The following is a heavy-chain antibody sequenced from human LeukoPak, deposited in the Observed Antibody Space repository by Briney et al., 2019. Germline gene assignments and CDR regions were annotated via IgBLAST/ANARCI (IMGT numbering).Heavy chain of an antibody. J-gene: IGHJ4*02. CDR3: ATSRGTSHADY. V-gene: IGHV4-34*01. CDR1: GGSFSGYY. CDR2: INHGGST. Sequence: SETLSLTCAVYGGSFSGYYWSWIRQPPGKGLEWIGEINHGGSTNYNPSLKSRVTISVDTSKNQFSLKLSSVTAADTAVYYCATSRGTSHADYWGQGTLVTVSS.